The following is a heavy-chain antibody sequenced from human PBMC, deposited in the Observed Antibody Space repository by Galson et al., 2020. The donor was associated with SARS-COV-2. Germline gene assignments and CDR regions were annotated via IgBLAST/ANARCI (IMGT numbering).Heavy chain of an antibody. D-gene: IGHD3-10*01. V-gene: IGHV3-21*01. Sequence: ESLKISCAASGFTFHYYSMNWVRPAPGKGREWVSSISSSSYYIYYADSMKGRFTISRDNAKNSLYLQMNSLRAEDTAVYYCAREAYYSGSGNYYPTYFDFCGQGTLGTVSS. CDR1: GFTFHYYS. CDR2: ISSSSYYI. J-gene: IGHJ4*02. CDR3: AREAYYSGSGNYYPTYFDF.